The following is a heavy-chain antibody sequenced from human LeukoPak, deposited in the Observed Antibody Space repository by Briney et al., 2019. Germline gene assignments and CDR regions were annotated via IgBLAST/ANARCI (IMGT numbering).Heavy chain of an antibody. CDR2: IYYSGST. D-gene: IGHD5-18*01. CDR3: ARGGCSYGFDY. CDR1: GGSISSYY. J-gene: IGHJ4*02. Sequence: PSETLSLTCTVSGGSISSYYWSWIRQPPGKGLEWIGYIYYSGSTNYNPSLKSRVTISVDTSKNQFSLKLSSVTAADTAVYYCARGGCSYGFDYWGQGTLVTVSS. V-gene: IGHV4-59*01.